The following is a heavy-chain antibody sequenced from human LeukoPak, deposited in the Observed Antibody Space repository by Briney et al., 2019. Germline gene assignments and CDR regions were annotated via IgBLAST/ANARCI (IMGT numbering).Heavy chain of an antibody. CDR2: IQSNGRNK. J-gene: IGHJ4*02. D-gene: IGHD2-2*01. Sequence: GGSLRLSCAASGFTFSNAWMNWVRQAPGKGLEWVAGIQSNGRNKYYVDSVKGRFAISRDNSKSTLYLQVNSLRVEDTALYYCARESEGGTGTSCPDYWGQGTLVTVSS. V-gene: IGHV3-30*03. CDR3: ARESEGGTGTSCPDY. CDR1: GFTFSNAW.